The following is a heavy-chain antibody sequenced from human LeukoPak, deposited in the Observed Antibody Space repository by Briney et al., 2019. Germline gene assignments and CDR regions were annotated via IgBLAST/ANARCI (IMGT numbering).Heavy chain of an antibody. J-gene: IGHJ6*03. V-gene: IGHV3-11*04. CDR3: GRAGPVTKHHFMDV. Sequence: PGGSLRLSCAASGFTFSDYNMRWIRQAPGKGLEWVSSISRSGSTKYYADSVKGRFTISRDNAKNSLFLQMNSLSAEDTAVYYCGRAGPVTKHHFMDVWGKGTTVTVSS. D-gene: IGHD2-2*01. CDR2: ISRSGSTK. CDR1: GFTFSDYN.